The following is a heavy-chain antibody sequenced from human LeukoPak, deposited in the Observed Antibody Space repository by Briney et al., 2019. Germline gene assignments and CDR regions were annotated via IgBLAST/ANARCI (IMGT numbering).Heavy chain of an antibody. V-gene: IGHV4-4*07. D-gene: IGHD5-24*01. J-gene: IGHJ4*02. CDR2: LDTSGST. CDR3: AREIGYTERALDY. Sequence: SETLSLTCTVSGGSISSYYWSWIRRPAGKGLEWIGRLDTSGSTSYNPSLKSRVTMSVDTSKNQFSLKLSSVTAADTAVYYCAREIGYTERALDYCGQGPLVTVSS. CDR1: GGSISSYY.